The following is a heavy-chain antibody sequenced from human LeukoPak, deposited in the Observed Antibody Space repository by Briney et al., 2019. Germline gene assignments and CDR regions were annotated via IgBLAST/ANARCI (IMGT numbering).Heavy chain of an antibody. J-gene: IGHJ4*02. Sequence: GGSLRRSCAASGFTFSSYSMNWVRQAPGKGLEWVSYISSSSSTIYYADSVKGRFTISRDNAKNSLYLQMNSLRAEDTAVYYCASIRYNWNFGYWGQGTLVTVSS. V-gene: IGHV3-48*01. CDR2: ISSSSSTI. CDR3: ASIRYNWNFGY. D-gene: IGHD1-20*01. CDR1: GFTFSSYS.